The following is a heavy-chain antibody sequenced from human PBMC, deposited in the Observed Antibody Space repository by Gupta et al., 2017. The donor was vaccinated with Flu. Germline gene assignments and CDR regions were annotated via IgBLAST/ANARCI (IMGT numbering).Heavy chain of an antibody. CDR3: ARGLFDCSSTRCFDD. J-gene: IGHJ4*02. D-gene: IGHD2-2*01. V-gene: IGHV1-2*06. CDR2: IHPNSGAT. CDR1: GDTFIGYY. Sequence: QVQLVQSGAEVKKPGASVKVSCKASGDTFIGYYIHWIRQAPGQGLEWMGRIHPNSGATNYAPKFRGRVTVTRDTSSSSAYMELSRLTSDDTAFYYCARGLFDCSSTRCFDDWGQGTLVTVSS.